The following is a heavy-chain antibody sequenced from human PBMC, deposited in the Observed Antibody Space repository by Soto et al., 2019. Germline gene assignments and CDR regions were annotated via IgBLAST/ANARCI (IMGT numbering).Heavy chain of an antibody. J-gene: IGHJ4*02. CDR3: ARGVRYYDSSGYRLDY. V-gene: IGHV3-30-3*01. Sequence: QVQLVESGGGVVQPGRSLRLSCAASGFTFSSYAMHWVRQAPGKGLEWVAVISYDGSNKYYADSVKGRFTISRDNSKNTLYLQMNSLRAEDTAVYYCARGVRYYDSSGYRLDYWGQGTLVTVSS. CDR1: GFTFSSYA. D-gene: IGHD3-22*01. CDR2: ISYDGSNK.